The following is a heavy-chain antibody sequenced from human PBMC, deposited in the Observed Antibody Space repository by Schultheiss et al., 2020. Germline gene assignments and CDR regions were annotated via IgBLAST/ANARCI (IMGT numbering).Heavy chain of an antibody. D-gene: IGHD6-13*01. CDR3: ARGMAAATPFDY. CDR2: ISHRGNI. J-gene: IGHJ4*02. V-gene: IGHV4-34*01. CDR1: GGSFSGYY. Sequence: SETLSLTCAVYGGSFSGYYWSWIRQSPGKGLEWIGEISHRGNINYNPSLKSRVTISVDTSKNQFSLKLSSVTAADTAVYYCARGMAAATPFDYWGQGTLVTVSS.